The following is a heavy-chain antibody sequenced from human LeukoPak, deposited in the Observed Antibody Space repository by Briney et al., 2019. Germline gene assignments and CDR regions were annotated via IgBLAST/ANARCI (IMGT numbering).Heavy chain of an antibody. CDR2: ISSSSSYI. V-gene: IGHV3-21*01. CDR3: ARDGRSGYYFDY. J-gene: IGHJ4*02. Sequence: GGSLRLSCAASGFTFSSYSMNWVRQAPGKGLEWVSSISSSSSYIYYADSVKGRFTISRDNAKNSLYLQMNSLRAEDTAVYYCARDGRSGYYFDYWGQGTLVTVSS. D-gene: IGHD1-14*01. CDR1: GFTFSSYS.